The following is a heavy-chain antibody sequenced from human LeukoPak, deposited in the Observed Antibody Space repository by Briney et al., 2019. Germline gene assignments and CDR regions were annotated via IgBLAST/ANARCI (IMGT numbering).Heavy chain of an antibody. CDR2: ISGDGGST. CDR1: GFTFDDYA. Sequence: GGSLRLSCAASGFTFDDYAMHWVRQAPGKGLELVSLISGDGGSTYYADSVKGRFTISRDNSKNSLYLQMNSLRTEDTALYYCAKDRRSWYEPLFDYWGQGTLVTVSS. J-gene: IGHJ4*02. D-gene: IGHD6-13*01. CDR3: AKDRRSWYEPLFDY. V-gene: IGHV3-43*02.